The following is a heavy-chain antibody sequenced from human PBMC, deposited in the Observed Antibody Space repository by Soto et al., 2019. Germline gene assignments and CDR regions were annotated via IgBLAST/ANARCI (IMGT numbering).Heavy chain of an antibody. D-gene: IGHD4-17*01. CDR2: IIPILGIA. Sequence: SVKVSCKASGGTFSSYTISWVRQAPGQGLEWMGRIIPILGIANYAQKFQGRVTITADKSTTTAYMELSSLRSEDTAVYYCARDQLYGDYLWYFDLWGRGTLVTVSS. CDR1: GGTFSSYT. J-gene: IGHJ2*01. CDR3: ARDQLYGDYLWYFDL. V-gene: IGHV1-69*04.